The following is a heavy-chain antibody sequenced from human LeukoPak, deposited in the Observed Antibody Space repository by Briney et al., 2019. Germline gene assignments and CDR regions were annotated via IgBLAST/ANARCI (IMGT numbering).Heavy chain of an antibody. V-gene: IGHV3-66*02. D-gene: IGHD5-24*01. CDR3: ARDTRDVGYGMDV. CDR2: IYSGGST. J-gene: IGHJ6*02. CDR1: GFTFSSYW. Sequence: GGSLRLSCAASGFTFSSYWMHWVRQAPGKGLEWVSVIYSGGSTYYADSVKGRFTISRDNSKNTLYLQMNSLRAEDTAVYYCARDTRDVGYGMDVWGQGTMVTVSS.